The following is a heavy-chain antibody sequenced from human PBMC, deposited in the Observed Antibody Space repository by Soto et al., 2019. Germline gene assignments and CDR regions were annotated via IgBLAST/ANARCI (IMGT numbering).Heavy chain of an antibody. J-gene: IGHJ4*02. CDR3: AREDSIIIPAVSDF. D-gene: IGHD2-2*01. V-gene: IGHV3-21*01. Sequence: GGSLRLSCTVSGFAFKNYGINWVRQAPGKGLEWVSSISKSDYTYYSDSVKGRFTISRDNAKNSVSLQMNTLRVEDTAVYYCAREDSIIIPAVSDFWGQGTLVTVSS. CDR2: ISKSDYT. CDR1: GFAFKNYG.